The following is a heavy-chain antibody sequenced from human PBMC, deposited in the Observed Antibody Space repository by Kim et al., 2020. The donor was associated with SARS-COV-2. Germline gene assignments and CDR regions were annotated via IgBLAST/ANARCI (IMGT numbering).Heavy chain of an antibody. CDR2: INSDGSSI. Sequence: GGSLRLSCAASGFTFSSYWMHWVRQAPGKGLVWVSRINSDGSSISYGDSVKGRFTVSRDNAKNTLYLQMNSLRAEDTAVYYCARTAGGCSNTHCLFDYWGQGTLVTVSS. V-gene: IGHV3-74*01. J-gene: IGHJ4*02. CDR3: ARTAGGCSNTHCLFDY. D-gene: IGHD2-2*01. CDR1: GFTFSSYW.